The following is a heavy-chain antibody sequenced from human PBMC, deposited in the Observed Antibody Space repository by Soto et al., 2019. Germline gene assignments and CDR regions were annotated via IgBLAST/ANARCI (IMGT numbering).Heavy chain of an antibody. CDR2: SFYRGST. J-gene: IGHJ4*02. V-gene: IGHV4-59*01. CDR3: ARGYSGSYYLAF. D-gene: IGHD1-26*01. CDR1: GGSITDYY. Sequence: QVQLQESGPGLVKPSETLSLTCTVSGGSITDYYCSWIRQSPGKGLEWIGYSFYRGSTKYNSSLKRRVTISLDTSKNQFSLRLNSVTAADTAVYYCARGYSGSYYLAFWGQGALVTVSS.